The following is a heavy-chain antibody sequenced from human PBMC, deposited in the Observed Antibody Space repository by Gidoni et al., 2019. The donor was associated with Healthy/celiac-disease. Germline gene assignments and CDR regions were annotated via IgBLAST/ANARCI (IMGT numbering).Heavy chain of an antibody. J-gene: IGHJ6*02. D-gene: IGHD3-10*01. CDR1: GGTFSSYA. CDR2: IIPIFGTA. V-gene: IGHV1-69*06. Sequence: QVQLVQSGAEVKKPGSSVTVSCKASGGTFSSYAISWVRQAPGQGLEWMGGIIPIFGTANYAQKFQGRVTITADKATSTAYMELSSLRSEDTAVYYCARLNSGRRGMDVWGQGTTVTVSS. CDR3: ARLNSGRRGMDV.